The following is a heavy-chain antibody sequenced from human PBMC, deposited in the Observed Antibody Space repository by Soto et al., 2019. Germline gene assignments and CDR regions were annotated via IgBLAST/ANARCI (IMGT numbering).Heavy chain of an antibody. CDR1: GFTFSNAW. Sequence: GGSLRLSCAASGFTFSNAWMSWVRQAPGKGLEWVGSIKSKTDGGTTDYAAPVKGRFTISRDDSKNTLYLQMNSLKTEDTALYYCTTDTNSLTDAFDIWGQGTMVTVSS. D-gene: IGHD1-1*01. V-gene: IGHV3-15*01. J-gene: IGHJ3*02. CDR3: TTDTNSLTDAFDI. CDR2: IKSKTDGGTT.